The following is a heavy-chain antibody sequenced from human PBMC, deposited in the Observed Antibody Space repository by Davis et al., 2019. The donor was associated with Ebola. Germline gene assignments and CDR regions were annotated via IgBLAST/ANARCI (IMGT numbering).Heavy chain of an antibody. CDR1: GGTFSSQA. J-gene: IGHJ6*02. Sequence: SVTVSCKASGGTFSSQAISWVRQAPGQGLEWMGGIIPIFGTANYAQKFQGRVTITADKSTSTAYMELSSLRSEDTAVYYCASPPLYVRYYYYGMDVWGQGTTVTVSS. V-gene: IGHV1-69*06. CDR2: IIPIFGTA. D-gene: IGHD2-2*02. CDR3: ASPPLYVRYYYYGMDV.